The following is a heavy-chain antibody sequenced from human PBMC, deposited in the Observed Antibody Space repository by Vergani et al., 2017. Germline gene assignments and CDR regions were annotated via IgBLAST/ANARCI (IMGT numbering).Heavy chain of an antibody. Sequence: EVQLVESGGGLVQPGRSLRLSCAASGFTFDDYAMHWVRQAPGKGLEWVSVIYSGGSTYYADSVKGRFTISRDNSKNSLYLQMNSLRAEDTAVYYCAKDSPWLAPFDYWGQGTLVTVSS. CDR3: AKDSPWLAPFDY. CDR2: IYSGGST. V-gene: IGHV3-9*01. D-gene: IGHD6-19*01. CDR1: GFTFDDYA. J-gene: IGHJ4*02.